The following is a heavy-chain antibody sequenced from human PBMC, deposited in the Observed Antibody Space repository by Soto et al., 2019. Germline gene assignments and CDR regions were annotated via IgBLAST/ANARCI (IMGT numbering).Heavy chain of an antibody. V-gene: IGHV4-59*08. Sequence: QVQLQESGPGLVKPSETLSLTCTVSGGSISNYYWSWIRQPPGKGLEWIGYIYFSGSTNYNPSLKSRVTLSVDTSKNQFSPKLSSVTAADTAVYYCARRYGGAVDYWGQGTLVTVSS. CDR1: GGSISNYY. CDR3: ARRYGGAVDY. D-gene: IGHD3-10*01. CDR2: IYFSGST. J-gene: IGHJ4*02.